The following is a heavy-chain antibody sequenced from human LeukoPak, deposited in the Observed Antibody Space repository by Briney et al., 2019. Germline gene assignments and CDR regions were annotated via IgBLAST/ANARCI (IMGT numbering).Heavy chain of an antibody. V-gene: IGHV4-59*01. Sequence: SETLSLTCTVSGGSISSYYWSWIRQPAGKGLEWIGYIFYTGSTTYNPSLKSRVTISLDTSNKQFSLKLSSVTAADTAIYYCARSDTFGGVMAFDAFDIWGQGTMVTVSS. D-gene: IGHD3-16*01. J-gene: IGHJ3*02. CDR3: ARSDTFGGVMAFDAFDI. CDR2: IFYTGST. CDR1: GGSISSYY.